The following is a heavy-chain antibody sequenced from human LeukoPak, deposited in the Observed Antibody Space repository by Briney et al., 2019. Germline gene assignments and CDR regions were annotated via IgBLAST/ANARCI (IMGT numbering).Heavy chain of an antibody. CDR1: GFTVSTNY. V-gene: IGHV3-66*03. CDR2: IYDSGTT. J-gene: IGHJ4*02. D-gene: IGHD1-26*01. CDR3: ARVQKWELLPIDY. Sequence: GGSLRLSCAASGFTVSTNYMSWARQAPGKGLEWVSIIYDSGTTHYADSVKGRFTISRDNSKNTLYLQMNSLRAEDTAVYYCARVQKWELLPIDYWGQGTLVTVSS.